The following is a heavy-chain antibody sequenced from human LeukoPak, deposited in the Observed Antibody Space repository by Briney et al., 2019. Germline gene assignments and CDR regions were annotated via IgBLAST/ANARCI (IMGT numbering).Heavy chain of an antibody. CDR1: GGSISSSSSY. Sequence: SETLSLTCTVSGGSISSSSSYWGWIRQPPGKGLEWIGSIYYSGSTYYNPSLKSRVTISVDTSKNQFSLKLSSVTAADTAVYYCARRLLTTVTYFDYWGQGTLVTVSS. CDR2: IYYSGST. J-gene: IGHJ4*02. V-gene: IGHV4-39*01. D-gene: IGHD4-17*01. CDR3: ARRLLTTVTYFDY.